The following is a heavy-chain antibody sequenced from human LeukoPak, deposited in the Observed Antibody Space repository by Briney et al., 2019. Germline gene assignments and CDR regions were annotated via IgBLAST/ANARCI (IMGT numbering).Heavy chain of an antibody. J-gene: IGHJ3*02. CDR3: ARDLASLVGATYALDI. V-gene: IGHV1-2*02. CDR1: GYTFTGYY. D-gene: IGHD1-26*01. Sequence: ASVKVSCKASGYTFTGYYMHWVRQAPGQGLERMGWINPNSGGTNYAQKFQGRVTMTRDTSISTAYMKLSSLRSEDTAVYYCARDLASLVGATYALDIWGQGTMVTVSS. CDR2: INPNSGGT.